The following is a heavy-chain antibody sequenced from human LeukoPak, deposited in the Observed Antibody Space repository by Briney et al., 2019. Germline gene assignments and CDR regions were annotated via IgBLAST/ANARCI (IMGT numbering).Heavy chain of an antibody. D-gene: IGHD2-15*01. V-gene: IGHV3-11*01. CDR2: ISRSGSTK. Sequence: GGSLRLSCAASGFTFSDYNMRWIRQAPGKGLEWVSSISRSGSTKYYADSVKGRFTISRDNAKNSLFLQMNSLRTEDTAVYYCARVLRYCSGGNCYSGGLGYMDVWGKGTTVTISS. CDR3: ARVLRYCSGGNCYSGGLGYMDV. J-gene: IGHJ6*03. CDR1: GFTFSDYN.